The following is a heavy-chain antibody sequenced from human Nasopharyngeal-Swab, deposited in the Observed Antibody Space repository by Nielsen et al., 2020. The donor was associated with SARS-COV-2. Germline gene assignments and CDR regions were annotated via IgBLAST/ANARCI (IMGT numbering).Heavy chain of an antibody. J-gene: IGHJ4*02. D-gene: IGHD3-22*01. CDR1: GYTFTSYY. CDR3: ATGHLPLAYYDSSAHGWY. Sequence: ASVKVSCKASGYTFTSYYMHWVRQAPGQGLEWMGRINPNSGGTNYAQKFQGRVTMTEDTSTDTAYMELSSLRSEDTAVYYCATGHLPLAYYDSSAHGWYWGQGTLVTVSS. CDR2: INPNSGGT. V-gene: IGHV1-2*06.